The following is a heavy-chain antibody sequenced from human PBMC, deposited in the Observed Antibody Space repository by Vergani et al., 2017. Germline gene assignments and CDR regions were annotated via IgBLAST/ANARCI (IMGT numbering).Heavy chain of an antibody. CDR1: RYRFPRFW. V-gene: IGHV5-51*01. Sequence: VHLVQSGAEVKKAGESLRISCKTSRYRFPRFWIGWVRQLPGKGLEGIGYIYPGDSDVRYNPSFQDHITISADSSTSTAYLQWRSLKSSDTAMYYCATDPHNWGFDYWGQGTLVTVSS. J-gene: IGHJ4*02. D-gene: IGHD1-1*01. CDR3: ATDPHNWGFDY. CDR2: IYPGDSDV.